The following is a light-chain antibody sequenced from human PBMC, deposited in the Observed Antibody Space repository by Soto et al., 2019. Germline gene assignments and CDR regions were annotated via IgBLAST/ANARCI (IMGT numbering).Light chain of an antibody. J-gene: IGKJ1*01. Sequence: MTQSAVALSVSPQEASTLSSRASQRVSSHLAWYQQKPGQAPRLLIYAASTRATGIPVRFSGSGSETEFTLTTRSLQAEDVALYYCPQYNSWPWTFGQGTKVDI. CDR2: AAS. CDR3: PQYNSWPWT. V-gene: IGKV3-15*01. CDR1: QRVSSH.